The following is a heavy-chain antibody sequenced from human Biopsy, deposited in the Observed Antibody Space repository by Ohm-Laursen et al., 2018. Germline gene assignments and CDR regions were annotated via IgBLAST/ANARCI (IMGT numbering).Heavy chain of an antibody. J-gene: IGHJ4*02. CDR3: ARDGIVVVPAAFHLDN. V-gene: IGHV3-33*08. CDR1: GFTLSTYW. CDR2: IYYDGLNK. D-gene: IGHD2-2*01. Sequence: SLRLSCTASGFTLSTYWMHWVRQAPGKGLEWVAVIYYDGLNKEYADSVKGRFTISRDNSKNTLFLRMNSLRAEDTAVYYCARDGIVVVPAAFHLDNWGPGTLVTVSS.